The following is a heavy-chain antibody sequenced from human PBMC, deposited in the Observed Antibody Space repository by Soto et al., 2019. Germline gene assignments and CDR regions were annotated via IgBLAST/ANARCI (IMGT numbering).Heavy chain of an antibody. J-gene: IGHJ6*02. Sequence: PPEALSLTCAVSGYSIASGYSCPCIRQSPGKGLEWIGSIYHAGSVYYNPSLNSRVAVSLDTSKNHFSLKLTSVTAADTAVYYCARTFDYYGMDVWGQGTTVTVSS. CDR1: GYSIASGYS. V-gene: IGHV4-38-2*01. CDR3: ARTFDYYGMDV. CDR2: IYHAGSV.